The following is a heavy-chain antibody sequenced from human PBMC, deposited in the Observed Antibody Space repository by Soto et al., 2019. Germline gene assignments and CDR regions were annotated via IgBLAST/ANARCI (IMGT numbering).Heavy chain of an antibody. D-gene: IGHD2-2*01. CDR3: AREDSIIIPAVSDF. V-gene: IGHV3-21*01. CDR1: GFTFNNYG. Sequence: PGGSLRLSCVVSGFTFNNYGINWVRQAPGKGLQWVSSVSKSGYTYYSDSVKGRFTISRDNAKNSVSLQMNNLRADDTAVYYCAREDSIIIPAVSDFWGQGTLVTVSS. CDR2: VSKSGYT. J-gene: IGHJ4*02.